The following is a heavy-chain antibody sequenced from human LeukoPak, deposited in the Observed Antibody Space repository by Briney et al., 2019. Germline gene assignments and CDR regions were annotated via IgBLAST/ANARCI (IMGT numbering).Heavy chain of an antibody. CDR3: ARAVAVAGIDY. Sequence: ASVKVSCKASGYTFTSYGISWVRHAPGQGLELMGWISAYNGNTNYAQKLQGRVTMTTDTSTSTAYMELRSLRSDDTAVYYCARAVAVAGIDYWGQGTLVTVSS. V-gene: IGHV1-18*01. D-gene: IGHD6-19*01. CDR2: ISAYNGNT. CDR1: GYTFTSYG. J-gene: IGHJ4*02.